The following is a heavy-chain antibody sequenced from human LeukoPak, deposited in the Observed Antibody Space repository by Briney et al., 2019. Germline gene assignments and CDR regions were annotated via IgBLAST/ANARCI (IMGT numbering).Heavy chain of an antibody. Sequence: PGRSLRLSCAASGFPFRGYPMHSVRQAPGRWLEWVAAISTDGSNKHYADTVKCRVTISRDNSKNTLYVHMNSLRAEDTAVYYCARDAGSGYDGFDFWGQGTPVTVSS. CDR1: GFPFRGYP. V-gene: IGHV3-30*01. CDR2: ISTDGSNK. J-gene: IGHJ4*02. D-gene: IGHD5-12*01. CDR3: ARDAGSGYDGFDF.